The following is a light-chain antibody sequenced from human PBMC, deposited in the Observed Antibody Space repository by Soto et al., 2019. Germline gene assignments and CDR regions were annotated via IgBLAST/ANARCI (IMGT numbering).Light chain of an antibody. CDR2: GAS. V-gene: IGKV3-20*01. J-gene: IGKJ2*01. CDR1: QSVSSSY. CDR3: QQYRSAPLYT. Sequence: EIVLTQSPGTLSLSPGERATLSCRASQSVSSSYLAWYQQKPGQAPRLLIYGASSRAAGSPDRFSGSGSGTDFTLTSSRLEPEDSAVYYCQQYRSAPLYTFGQGTKLEIK.